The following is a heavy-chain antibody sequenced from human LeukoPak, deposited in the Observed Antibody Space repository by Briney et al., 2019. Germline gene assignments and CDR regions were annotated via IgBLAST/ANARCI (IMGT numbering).Heavy chain of an antibody. Sequence: PSETLSLTCTVSGYSISTNYYWAWIRQSPGTGLGWIGSVYHNGETYYNPSLKSRVIISVDTSKNEFSLRLTPVTAADTAVFYCVTPRSWELSDVAVWGKGTTVIVSS. CDR3: VTPRSWELSDVAV. CDR2: VYHNGET. CDR1: GYSISTNYY. D-gene: IGHD1-26*01. J-gene: IGHJ6*04. V-gene: IGHV4-38-2*02.